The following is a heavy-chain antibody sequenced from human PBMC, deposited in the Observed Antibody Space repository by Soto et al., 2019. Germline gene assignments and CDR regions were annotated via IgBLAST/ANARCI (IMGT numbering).Heavy chain of an antibody. CDR2: ISPDGRTT. CDR3: ADSWLPTSY. D-gene: IGHD3-10*01. CDR1: GFTVSSNY. V-gene: IGHV3-74*01. J-gene: IGHJ4*02. Sequence: GGSLRLSCAASGFTVSSNYMSWVRQAPGKGLEWVSRISPDGRTTTYADSVKGRFTISRDNAKSTLYLQMNSLTVEDGAVYYCADSWLPTSYWGPGTLVTVSS.